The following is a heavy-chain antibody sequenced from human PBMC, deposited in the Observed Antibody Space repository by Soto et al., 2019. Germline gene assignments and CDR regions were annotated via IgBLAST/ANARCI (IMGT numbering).Heavy chain of an antibody. CDR2: INAGNGNT. CDR1: GYTFTSYA. J-gene: IGHJ6*02. V-gene: IGHV1-3*01. Sequence: GASVKVSCTASGYTFTSYAMHWVRQAPGQRLEWMGWINAGNGNTKYSQKFQGRVTITRDTSASTAYMELSSLRSEDTAVYYCARYYSGWYSLDVWGQWTTVTVSS. CDR3: ARYYSGWYSLDV. D-gene: IGHD6-19*01.